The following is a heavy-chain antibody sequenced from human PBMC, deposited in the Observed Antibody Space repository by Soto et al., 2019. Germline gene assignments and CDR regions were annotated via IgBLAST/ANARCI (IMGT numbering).Heavy chain of an antibody. V-gene: IGHV1-2*04. J-gene: IGHJ6*02. CDR1: GYTFTGCY. CDR2: INPNSGGT. CDR3: ARDLTRGYSSSWYPPYYYYGMDV. D-gene: IGHD6-13*01. Sequence: ASVKVSCKASGYTFTGCYMRWVRQAPGQGLEWMGWINPNSGGTNYAQKFQGWVTMTRDTSISTAYMELSGLRSDDTAVYYCARDLTRGYSSSWYPPYYYYGMDVWGQGTTVTVSS.